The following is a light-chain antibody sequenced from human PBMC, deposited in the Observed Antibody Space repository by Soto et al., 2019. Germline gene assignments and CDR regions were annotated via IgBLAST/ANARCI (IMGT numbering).Light chain of an antibody. J-gene: IGLJ3*02. CDR1: TGDVTSAHY. V-gene: IGLV7-46*01. Sequence: QAVVTQEPSLTGSPGGTVTLTCGSSTGDVTSAHYPSWNQQQPGHAPRTLIYDASNKHPWTPARCSGSLLGGKAALTLSGAQLEDEADYYCFLSYSGTNWVFGGGTKLTVL. CDR2: DAS. CDR3: FLSYSGTNWV.